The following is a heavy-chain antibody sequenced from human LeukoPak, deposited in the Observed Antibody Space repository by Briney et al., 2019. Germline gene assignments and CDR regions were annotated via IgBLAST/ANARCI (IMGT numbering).Heavy chain of an antibody. CDR1: GGSISSSNW. J-gene: IGHJ5*02. D-gene: IGHD3-10*01. CDR3: ARDSGTTGEVKFDP. CDR2: INHSGST. V-gene: IGHV4-4*02. Sequence: NPSETLSLTCAVSGGSISSSNWWSWVRQPPGKGLEWIGEINHSGSTNYNPSLKSRVTISVDTSKNQFSLKLSSMTAADTAIYYCARDSGTTGEVKFDPWGQGTLVTVSS.